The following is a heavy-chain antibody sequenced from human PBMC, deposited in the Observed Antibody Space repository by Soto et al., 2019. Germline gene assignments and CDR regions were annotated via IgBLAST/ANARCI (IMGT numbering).Heavy chain of an antibody. D-gene: IGHD6-6*01. Sequence: GGSLRLSCAASGFTFSSYWMSWVRQAPGKGLEWVANIKQDGSEKYYVDSVKGRFTISRDNAKNSLYLQMNSLRAEDTAVYYCARDRVYRAYYFDYWGQGTLVTVSS. J-gene: IGHJ4*02. CDR1: GFTFSSYW. V-gene: IGHV3-7*05. CDR2: IKQDGSEK. CDR3: ARDRVYRAYYFDY.